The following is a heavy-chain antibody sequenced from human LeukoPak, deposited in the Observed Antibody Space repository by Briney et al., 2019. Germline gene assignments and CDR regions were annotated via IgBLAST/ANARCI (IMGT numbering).Heavy chain of an antibody. Sequence: SETLSLTCTVSGGSISSSRYYSGWIRQPPGKGLEWIGSIYYSGSTNYNPSLKSQVTISVDTYKNQFSLKLSSVTAADTALYYCASDPLGRDGSVSFWGQGTMVIVSS. CDR3: ASDPLGRDGSVSF. V-gene: IGHV4-39*07. CDR1: GGSISSSRYY. CDR2: IYYSGST. J-gene: IGHJ3*01. D-gene: IGHD5-24*01.